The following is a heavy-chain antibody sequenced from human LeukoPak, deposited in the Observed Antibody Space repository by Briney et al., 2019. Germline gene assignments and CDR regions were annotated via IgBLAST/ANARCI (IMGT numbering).Heavy chain of an antibody. J-gene: IGHJ3*02. Sequence: PSETLSLTCAVYGGSFSGYYWSWIRQPPGKGLEWIGEINHSGSTNYNPSLKSRVTISVDTSKNQFSMKLSSVTAADTAVYYCARVRTGYSRPRGAFDIWGQGTMVTVSS. D-gene: IGHD6-13*01. CDR2: INHSGST. V-gene: IGHV4-34*01. CDR1: GGSFSGYY. CDR3: ARVRTGYSRPRGAFDI.